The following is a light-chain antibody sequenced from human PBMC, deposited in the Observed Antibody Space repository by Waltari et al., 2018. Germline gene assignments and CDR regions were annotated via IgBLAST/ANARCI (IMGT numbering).Light chain of an antibody. CDR1: QGINNY. Sequence: DIQMTQSPSSLSASLGDRVTITCRASQGINNYLAWYQHKPGKSPKLLIYGASILQSGVPSRFSGSGSGTDFTLIISSLQPEDVATYYCQKYDIVPWTFGQGTKVEIK. J-gene: IGKJ1*01. V-gene: IGKV1-27*01. CDR3: QKYDIVPWT. CDR2: GAS.